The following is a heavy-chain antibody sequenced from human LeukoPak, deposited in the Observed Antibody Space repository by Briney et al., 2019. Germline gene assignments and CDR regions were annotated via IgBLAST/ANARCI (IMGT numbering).Heavy chain of an antibody. CDR2: IIPIFGTA. V-gene: IGHV1-69*13. Sequence: ASVKVSCKASGGTFSNYAVNWVRQAPGQGLEWMGGIIPIFGTAHYAQKFQGRVTITADESTSTAFMQLSSLRSEDTAMYYRARGWIAETTVVTPYNYWGQGTLVTVSS. J-gene: IGHJ4*02. CDR1: GGTFSNYA. CDR3: ARGWIAETTVVTPYNY. D-gene: IGHD4-23*01.